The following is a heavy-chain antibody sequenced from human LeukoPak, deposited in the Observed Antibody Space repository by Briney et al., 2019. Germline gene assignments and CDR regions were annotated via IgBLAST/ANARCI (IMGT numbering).Heavy chain of an antibody. Sequence: GGSLRLSCSSSLFTFSIYAMSWVRQAPGKGLEWVSAISGSGGSTYYADSVKGRFTISRDNSKNTLYLQMNSLRAEDTAVYYCAKDGDIVATIIDYWGQGTLVTVSS. V-gene: IGHV3-23*01. D-gene: IGHD5-12*01. CDR2: ISGSGGST. CDR1: LFTFSIYA. J-gene: IGHJ4*02. CDR3: AKDGDIVATIIDY.